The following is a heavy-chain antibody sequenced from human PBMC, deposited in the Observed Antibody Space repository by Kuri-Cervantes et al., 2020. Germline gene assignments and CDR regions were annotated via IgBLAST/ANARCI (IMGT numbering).Heavy chain of an antibody. D-gene: IGHD6-13*01. CDR1: GRSFNTYY. CDR3: ARLAAAGTLSWFDP. J-gene: IGHJ5*02. Sequence: GSLRLSCAVYGRSFNTYYWSWIRQSPGRGLEWIGEINHSGSTNYNPSLKSRVTISVDTSKKQFSLKLTSVTAADTAVYYCARLAAAGTLSWFDPWGQGTLVTVSS. CDR2: INHSGST. V-gene: IGHV4-34*01.